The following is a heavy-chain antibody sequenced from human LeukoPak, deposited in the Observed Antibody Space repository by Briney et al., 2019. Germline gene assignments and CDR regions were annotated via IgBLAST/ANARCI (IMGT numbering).Heavy chain of an antibody. D-gene: IGHD5-24*01. CDR3: ARDYSLDMATTTGDYFDF. CDR2: ISAYNGST. Sequence: ASLKLSCKASGYTFSSYGISWVRQAPGQGLEWVGSISAYNGSTNYAHKLQSRVTMTTDTSKSTDYMELGSLRSDDTAVYYCARDYSLDMATTTGDYFDFWGQGTLVSVSS. CDR1: GYTFSSYG. J-gene: IGHJ4*02. V-gene: IGHV1-18*01.